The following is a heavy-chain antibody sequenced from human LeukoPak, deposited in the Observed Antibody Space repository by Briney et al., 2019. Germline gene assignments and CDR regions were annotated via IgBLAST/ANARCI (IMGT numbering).Heavy chain of an antibody. J-gene: IGHJ6*03. CDR1: GGSISSSSYY. V-gene: IGHV4-39*07. D-gene: IGHD4-17*01. CDR2: IYYSGST. CDR3: ARAHYGDYYYYYYMDV. Sequence: PSETLSLTCTVSGGSISSSSYYWGWIRQPPGKGLEWIGSIYYSGSTYYNPSLKSRVTISVDTSKNQFSLKLSSVTAADTAVYYCARAHYGDYYYYYYMDVWGKGTTVTVSS.